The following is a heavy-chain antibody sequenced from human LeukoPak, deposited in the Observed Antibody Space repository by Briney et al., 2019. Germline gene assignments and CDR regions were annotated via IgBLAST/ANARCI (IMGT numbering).Heavy chain of an antibody. CDR1: GGTFSSYA. V-gene: IGHV1-69*05. D-gene: IGHD3-22*01. CDR2: IIPIFGTA. CDR3: AGTYYYDSSGYAPLSWFDP. Sequence: PSASVKVSCKASGGTFSSYAISWVQQAPRQGLEWMGGIIPIFGTANYAQKFQGRVTITTDESTSTAYMELSSLRSEDTAVYYCAGTYYYDSSGYAPLSWFDPWGQGTLVTVSS. J-gene: IGHJ5*02.